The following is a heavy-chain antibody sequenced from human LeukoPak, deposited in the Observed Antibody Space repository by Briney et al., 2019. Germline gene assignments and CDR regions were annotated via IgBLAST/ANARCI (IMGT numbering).Heavy chain of an antibody. J-gene: IGHJ5*02. CDR1: GGSISSYY. D-gene: IGHD6-19*01. CDR2: IYTSGST. V-gene: IGHV4-4*07. Sequence: ASETLSLTCTVSGGSISSYYWSWIRQPAGKGLEWIGRIYTSGSTYYSPSLKSRVTMSVDTSKNQFSLKLSSVTAADTAVYYCARSSGWYWFDPWGQGTLVTVSS. CDR3: ARSSGWYWFDP.